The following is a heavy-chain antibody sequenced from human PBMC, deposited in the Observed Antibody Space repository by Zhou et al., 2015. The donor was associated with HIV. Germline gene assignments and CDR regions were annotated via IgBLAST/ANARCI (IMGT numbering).Heavy chain of an antibody. CDR3: ARSSVNHDYAFDL. CDR1: GGTFSGSD. CDR2: ITPMFETK. J-gene: IGHJ3*01. V-gene: IGHV1-69*06. Sequence: LVQSGTEVRKPGSSVKVSCKANGGTFSGSDISWVRQAPGQGLEWMGSITPMFETKTYAEKFRARLTITVDKSTSAAYMELSGLTSEDAAVYFCARSSVNHDYAFDLWGQGTKVIVSS. D-gene: IGHD3-22*01.